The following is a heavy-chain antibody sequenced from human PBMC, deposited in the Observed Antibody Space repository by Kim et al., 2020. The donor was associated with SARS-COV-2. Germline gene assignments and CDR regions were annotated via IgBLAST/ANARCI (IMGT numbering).Heavy chain of an antibody. Sequence: VKGRFTISRDDSKSIAYLQMNSLKTEDTAVYYCTRVLGYYGSGSYIRFDPWGQGTLVTVSS. D-gene: IGHD3-10*01. CDR3: TRVLGYYGSGSYIRFDP. V-gene: IGHV3-49*02. J-gene: IGHJ5*02.